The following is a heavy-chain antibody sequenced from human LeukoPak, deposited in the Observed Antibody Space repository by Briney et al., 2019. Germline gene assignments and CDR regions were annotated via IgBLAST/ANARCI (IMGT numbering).Heavy chain of an antibody. Sequence: NPSETLSLPCTVSGDLINRSNYHWAWVPRPPGEGVGGNYTNYYTGSTYYNPSLKSRVTISVDTSKNQFSLKLSSVTAADTAMYYCARYWGPYDNSGAYFDYWGQGTLVTVSS. V-gene: IGHV4-39*01. CDR1: GDLINRSNYH. D-gene: IGHD3-22*01. CDR3: ARYWGPYDNSGAYFDY. J-gene: IGHJ4*02. CDR2: NYYTGST.